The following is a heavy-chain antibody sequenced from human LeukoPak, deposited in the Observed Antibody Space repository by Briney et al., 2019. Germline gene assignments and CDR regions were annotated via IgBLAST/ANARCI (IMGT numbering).Heavy chain of an antibody. CDR1: GITVSTHF. D-gene: IGHD2-2*01. J-gene: IGHJ6*02. CDR3: ARDVKGKDQVRQYYYYGMDV. CDR2: IYSGGST. Sequence: GGSLRLSCAASGITVSTHFMSWVRQPPGKGLEWVSTIYSGGSTYYSDSVKGRFTISRDNSENTLYLQMNSLRAEDTAVYFCARDVKGKDQVRQYYYYGMDVWGQGTTVTVSS. V-gene: IGHV3-53*01.